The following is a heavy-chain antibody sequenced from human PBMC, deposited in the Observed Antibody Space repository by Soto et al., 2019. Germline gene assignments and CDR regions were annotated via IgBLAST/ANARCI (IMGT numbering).Heavy chain of an antibody. CDR2: ISYDGSNK. CDR3: AKDLGTGYYYGMDV. Sequence: GGSLRLSCAASGFTFSSYGMHWVRQAPGKGLEWVAVISYDGSNKYYADSVKGRFTISRDNSKNTLYLQMNSLRAEDTAVYYCAKDLGTGYYYGMDVWGQGTTVTVSS. J-gene: IGHJ6*02. D-gene: IGHD1-1*01. CDR1: GFTFSSYG. V-gene: IGHV3-30*18.